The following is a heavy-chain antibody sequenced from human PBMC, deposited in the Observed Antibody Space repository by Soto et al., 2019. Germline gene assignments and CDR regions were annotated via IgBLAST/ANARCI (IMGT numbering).Heavy chain of an antibody. V-gene: IGHV1-2*04. CDR3: AREGYCSSTSCYISMVRGVITAFDI. CDR1: GYTFTGYY. J-gene: IGHJ3*02. CDR2: INPNSGGT. D-gene: IGHD2-2*02. Sequence: ASVKVSCKASGYTFTGYYMHWVRQAPGQGLEWMGWINPNSGGTNYAQRFQGWVTMTRDTSISTAYMELSRLRSGDTAVYYCAREGYCSSTSCYISMVRGVITAFDIWGQGTMVTVSS.